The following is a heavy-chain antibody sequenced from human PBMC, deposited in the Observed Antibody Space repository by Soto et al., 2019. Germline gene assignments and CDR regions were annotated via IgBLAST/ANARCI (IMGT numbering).Heavy chain of an antibody. CDR3: ARDYFCSGGSCLDAFDI. CDR2: ISTYNGIT. Sequence: QVQLVQSGAEVKKPGASVKVSCKASGYTFTSYGISWVRQAPGQGLEWMGWISTYNGITVYAQKLQGRVTMTTDTSTRTVYMALRSLRSDDTAVYHCARDYFCSGGSCLDAFDIWGQGTRVTVSS. D-gene: IGHD2-15*01. V-gene: IGHV1-18*01. J-gene: IGHJ3*02. CDR1: GYTFTSYG.